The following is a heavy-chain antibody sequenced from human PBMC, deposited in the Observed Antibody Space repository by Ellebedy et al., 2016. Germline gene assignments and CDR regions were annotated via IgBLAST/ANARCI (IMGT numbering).Heavy chain of an antibody. CDR2: INHSGST. CDR1: GGSFSGYY. CDR3: ARVVGATRGYYFDY. D-gene: IGHD1-26*01. Sequence: SETLSLTCAVYGGSFSGYYWSWIRQPPGKGLEWIGEINHSGSTNYNPSLKSRVTISVDTSKNQFSLKLSSVTAADTAVYYCARVVGATRGYYFDYWGQGTTVTVSS. J-gene: IGHJ4*03. V-gene: IGHV4-34*01.